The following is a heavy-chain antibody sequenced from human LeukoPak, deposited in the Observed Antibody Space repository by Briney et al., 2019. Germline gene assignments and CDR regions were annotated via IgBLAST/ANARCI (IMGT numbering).Heavy chain of an antibody. Sequence: GASVKVSCKASGGTFSSYAISWVRQAPGQGLEWMGGIIPIFGTANYAQKFQGRVTITADKFTSTAYMELSSLRSEDTAVYYCARDQGVGLGTAMESYYFDYWGQGTLVTVSS. CDR2: IIPIFGTA. V-gene: IGHV1-69*06. J-gene: IGHJ4*02. CDR3: ARDQGVGLGTAMESYYFDY. D-gene: IGHD5-18*01. CDR1: GGTFSSYA.